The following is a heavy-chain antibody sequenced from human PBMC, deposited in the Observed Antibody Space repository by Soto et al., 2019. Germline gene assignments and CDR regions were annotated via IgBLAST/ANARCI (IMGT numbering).Heavy chain of an antibody. CDR2: INPSGGNT. CDR1: GYTFTNYY. CDR3: ARDCECGEKDYFDH. D-gene: IGHD3-3*01. V-gene: IGHV1-46*01. Sequence: ASVKVSCKASGYTFTNYYVHWVRQAPGPGLEWIGIINPSGGNTNYAQMFQGRVTMTRDTSTSTVYMELTSLRSEDTAVYYCARDCECGEKDYFDHWGQGTPVTVSS. J-gene: IGHJ4*02.